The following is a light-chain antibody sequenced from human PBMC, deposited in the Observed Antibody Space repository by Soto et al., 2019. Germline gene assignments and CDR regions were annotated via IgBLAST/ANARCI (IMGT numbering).Light chain of an antibody. CDR3: QQRHSYPIT. CDR2: TAS. J-gene: IGKJ5*01. CDR1: HGISSY. V-gene: IGKV1-9*01. Sequence: DIEVSQSPSSLSASVRDRVTITCRASHGISSYLAWYQQKPGKAPNLLIHTASTLQTGVPSRLSGSGSGTEFTLTISSLQPEDFATYYCQQRHSYPITFGQVRLLEVK.